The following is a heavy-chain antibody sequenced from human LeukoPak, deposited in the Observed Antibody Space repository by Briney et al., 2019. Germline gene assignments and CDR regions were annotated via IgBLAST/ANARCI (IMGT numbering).Heavy chain of an antibody. J-gene: IGHJ4*02. Sequence: GGSLTLSCVASGFTFSDYYMSWMRQAPGKGLEGISYISSSSSSTNYADSVKGRFTISRDNPKNSLYLLMNSLRAEDTAMYYCARDFIHRSGEANYWGQGTLVTVSS. CDR3: ARDFIHRSGEANY. V-gene: IGHV3-11*05. D-gene: IGHD3-22*01. CDR1: GFTFSDYY. CDR2: ISSSSSST.